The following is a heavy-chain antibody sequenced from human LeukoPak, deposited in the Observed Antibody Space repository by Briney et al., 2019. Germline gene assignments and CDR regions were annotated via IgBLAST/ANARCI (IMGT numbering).Heavy chain of an antibody. CDR2: ISDTSTYI. CDR3: TRAPPGRDGYSEY. D-gene: IGHD5-24*01. CDR1: GFIFSSYT. Sequence: GGSLRLSCAASGFIFSSYTMNWVRQAPGEGLEWVSSISDTSTYISYADSVEGRFTISRDNAKSSLFLQMNSLRVEDTAVYYCTRAPPGRDGYSEYWGQGTVVTVST. J-gene: IGHJ4*02. V-gene: IGHV3-21*01.